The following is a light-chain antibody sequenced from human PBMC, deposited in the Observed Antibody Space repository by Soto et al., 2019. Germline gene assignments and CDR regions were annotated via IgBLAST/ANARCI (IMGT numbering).Light chain of an antibody. Sequence: QSALTQPASVSGSPGQSITISCTGTSSDDGGYNYVSWYQQHPGKAPKLMIYEVSNRPSGVSNRFSGSKSGNTASLTISGLQAEDEADYYCSSYTSSSTVFGTGTKLTVL. J-gene: IGLJ1*01. CDR3: SSYTSSSTV. CDR1: SSDDGGYNY. CDR2: EVS. V-gene: IGLV2-14*01.